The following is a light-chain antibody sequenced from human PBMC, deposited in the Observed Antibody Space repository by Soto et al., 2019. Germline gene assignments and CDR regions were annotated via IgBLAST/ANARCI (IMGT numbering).Light chain of an antibody. Sequence: EIVMTQSPATLSVSPGERATLSCRASQSVGDNLAWYQQKPGQPPRLLIYGTSTRATGIPARFSGSESGTEFTLTISSLQSEDCAVDYCQQYNDWQYTFGQGTKLEIK. V-gene: IGKV3-15*01. CDR3: QQYNDWQYT. CDR1: QSVGDN. J-gene: IGKJ2*01. CDR2: GTS.